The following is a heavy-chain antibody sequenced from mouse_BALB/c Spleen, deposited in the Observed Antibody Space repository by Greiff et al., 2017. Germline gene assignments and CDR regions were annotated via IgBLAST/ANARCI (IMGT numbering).Heavy chain of an antibody. CDR1: GDSITSGY. CDR2: ISYSGST. CDR3: ARAFFYGYGYYAMDY. J-gene: IGHJ4*01. V-gene: IGHV3-8*02. D-gene: IGHD2-2*01. Sequence: EVQLQESGPSLVKPSQTLSLTCSVTGDSITSGYWNWIRKFPGNKLEYMGYISYSGSTYYNPSLKSRISITRDTSKNQYYLQLNSVTTEDTATYYCARAFFYGYGYYAMDYWGQGTSVTVSS.